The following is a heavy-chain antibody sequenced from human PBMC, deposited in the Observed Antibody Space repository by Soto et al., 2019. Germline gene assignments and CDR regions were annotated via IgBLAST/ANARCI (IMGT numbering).Heavy chain of an antibody. V-gene: IGHV4-31*03. CDR1: GASISTDGYY. J-gene: IGHJ4*02. Sequence: PSETLSLTCTVSGASISTDGYYWSWIRQYPGKGLEWIGYIHHSGSAYYNPSLNSRLTISVDTSKNQFSLKLSSMTAADTAIYYCAREPDYYDSGGHYRLVDSWGQGSLVTVSS. D-gene: IGHD3-22*01. CDR2: IHHSGSA. CDR3: AREPDYYDSGGHYRLVDS.